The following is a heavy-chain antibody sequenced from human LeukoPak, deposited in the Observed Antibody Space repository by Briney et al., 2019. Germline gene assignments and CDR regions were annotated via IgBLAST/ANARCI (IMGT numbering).Heavy chain of an antibody. CDR1: GDSFSSYG. Sequence: SVKVSCKASGDSFSSYGFSWVRQAPGEGLEWMGRVIPILDMPTYKQKFKDRVTITADKSTSTVYMEVSSLTSEDTAVYYCARAHSKGFVSSWDYWGQGTLVTVSS. J-gene: IGHJ4*02. CDR2: VIPILDMP. CDR3: ARAHSKGFVSSWDY. D-gene: IGHD6-13*01. V-gene: IGHV1-69*04.